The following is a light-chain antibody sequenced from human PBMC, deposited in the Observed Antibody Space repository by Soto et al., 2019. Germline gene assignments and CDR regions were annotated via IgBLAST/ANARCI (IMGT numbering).Light chain of an antibody. V-gene: IGKV3-20*01. Sequence: EIVLTQSPGTLSLSPGESATLSCRASQNVRNTYLGWYQQKPGQSPRLLIHGASSRATGSPDRFSGSESGTDFHLTIRRLEPEDFAVYYCQQCGTAPLTFGGGTRVEIK. CDR2: GAS. CDR3: QQCGTAPLT. J-gene: IGKJ4*01. CDR1: QNVRNTY.